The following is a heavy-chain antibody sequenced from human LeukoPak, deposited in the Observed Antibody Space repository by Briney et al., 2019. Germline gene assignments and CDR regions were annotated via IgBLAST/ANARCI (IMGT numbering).Heavy chain of an antibody. D-gene: IGHD3-10*01. CDR3: ARNYRFYGSGSYYFDY. CDR2: IYTSGST. Sequence: SETLSLTCTVSGGSISSHYWSWIRQPAGKGLEWIGRIYTSGSTNYNPSLKSRVTMSVDTSKNQFSLKLSSVTAADTAVYYCARNYRFYGSGSYYFDYWGQGTLVTVSS. CDR1: GGSISSHY. J-gene: IGHJ4*02. V-gene: IGHV4-4*07.